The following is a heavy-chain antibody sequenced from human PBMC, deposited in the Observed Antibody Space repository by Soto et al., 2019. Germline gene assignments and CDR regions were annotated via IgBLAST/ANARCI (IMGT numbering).Heavy chain of an antibody. CDR2: ISWDSSDV. J-gene: IGHJ4*02. Sequence: EVQLVESGGGLIHPGRSLRLFCAASGFIFDDYAMHWVRQAPGKGLEWVSGISWDSSDVAYADSVKGRFTISRDSVRNSLYLQMNSLRPEDTALYYCVKDSVAGTGRTFHYFDHWGQGTLVTVSS. CDR3: VKDSVAGTGRTFHYFDH. CDR1: GFIFDDYA. D-gene: IGHD6-19*01. V-gene: IGHV3-9*01.